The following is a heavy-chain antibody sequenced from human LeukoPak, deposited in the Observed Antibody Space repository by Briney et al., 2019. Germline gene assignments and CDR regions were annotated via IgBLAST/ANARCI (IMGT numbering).Heavy chain of an antibody. CDR1: GFTFSSYA. CDR3: ARADYSSGWGYFDY. CDR2: ISGSGGST. J-gene: IGHJ4*02. V-gene: IGHV3-23*01. Sequence: PGGSLRLSCAASGFTFSSYAMSWVRQAPGKGLEWVSAISGSGGSTYYADSVKGRFTISRDNSKNTLYLQMNSLRAEDTAVYYCARADYSSGWGYFDYWGQGTLVIVSS. D-gene: IGHD6-19*01.